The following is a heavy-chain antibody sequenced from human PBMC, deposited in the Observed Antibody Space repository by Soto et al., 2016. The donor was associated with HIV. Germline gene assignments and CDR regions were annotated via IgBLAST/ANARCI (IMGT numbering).Heavy chain of an antibody. CDR1: GFTFDDYG. CDR2: INWNGGKS. V-gene: IGHV3-20*04. Sequence: EVQLVESGGGVVRPGGSLRLSCGISGFTFDDYGMSWVRQIPGKGLEWVSGINWNGGKSGYAGSVKGRFTISRDNAKNSLYLQMNSLRAEDTAFYYCARSAIVARHGYYYYYMDVWGKRDHGHRLL. CDR3: ARSAIVARHGYYYYYMDV. D-gene: IGHD6-6*01. J-gene: IGHJ6*03.